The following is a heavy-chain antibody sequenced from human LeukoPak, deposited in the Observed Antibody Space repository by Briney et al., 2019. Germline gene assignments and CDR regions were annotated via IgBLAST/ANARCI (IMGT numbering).Heavy chain of an antibody. CDR3: ARDREGYTNDY. V-gene: IGHV3-30-3*01. Sequence: GRSLRLSCAASGFTFSSYAMHWVRQAPGKGLEWVAVISYDGSNKYYADSVKGRFTISRDNSKNTLYLQMNSLRAEDTAVYYCARDREGYTNDYWGQGTLVTVSS. J-gene: IGHJ4*02. CDR1: GFTFSSYA. CDR2: ISYDGSNK. D-gene: IGHD5-24*01.